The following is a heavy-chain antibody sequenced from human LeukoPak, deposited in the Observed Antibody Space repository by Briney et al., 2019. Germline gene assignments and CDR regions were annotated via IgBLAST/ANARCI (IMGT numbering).Heavy chain of an antibody. CDR3: ARDSRGYQ. J-gene: IGHJ4*02. CDR1: GFTFSTYG. CDR2: IKEDGNEK. D-gene: IGHD3-22*01. Sequence: PGGTLRLSCAASGFTFSTYGMSWVRQAPGKGLEWMDNIKEDGNEKYYGHSVKGLYTITKDNAKNSLYLEMNNRRVEDSAVYYGARDSRGYQWGQGTLVTVSS. V-gene: IGHV3-7*01.